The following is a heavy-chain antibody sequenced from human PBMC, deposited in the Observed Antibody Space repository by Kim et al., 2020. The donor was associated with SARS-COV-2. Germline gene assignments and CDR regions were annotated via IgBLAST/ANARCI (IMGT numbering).Heavy chain of an antibody. J-gene: IGHJ4*02. CDR3: ARDRVVLLWFGESPVFDY. V-gene: IGHV1-18*01. D-gene: IGHD3-10*01. Sequence: ASVKVSCKASGYTFTSYGISWVRQAPGQGLEWMGWISVYNGNTNYAQKLQGRVTMTTDTSTSTAYMEVRSLRSDDTAVYYCARDRVVLLWFGESPVFDYWGQGTLVTVSS. CDR2: ISVYNGNT. CDR1: GYTFTSYG.